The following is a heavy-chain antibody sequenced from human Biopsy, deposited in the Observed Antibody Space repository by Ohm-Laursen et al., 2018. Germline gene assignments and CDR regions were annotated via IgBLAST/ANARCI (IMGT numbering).Heavy chain of an antibody. CDR3: AKDSGGSPLGELFH. V-gene: IGHV3-21*04. CDR1: GFTFHTYA. Sequence: SLRLSCSASGFTFHTYAMNWVRQAPGKGLEWVSSISASGNHIYYTDSVKGRFTVSRDNAKNSLYLQMNSLRAADTALYYCAKDSGGSPLGELFHWGQGNLVTVSS. CDR2: ISASGNHI. J-gene: IGHJ4*02. D-gene: IGHD3-16*01.